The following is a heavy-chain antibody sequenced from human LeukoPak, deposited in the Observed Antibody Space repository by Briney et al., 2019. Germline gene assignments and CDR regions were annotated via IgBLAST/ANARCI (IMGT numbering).Heavy chain of an antibody. CDR2: ISGYNVNT. CDR3: ARDQYSWNPWEYGMDV. J-gene: IGHJ6*04. V-gene: IGHV1-18*04. CDR1: GYTFTSYG. D-gene: IGHD1-1*01. Sequence: ASVKVSCKASGYTFTSYGISWVRQAPGQGLEWMGWISGYNVNTNYAQKLQSRVTMTTDTSTSTAYMELGSLRSDDTAVYYCARDQYSWNPWEYGMDVWGKGTTVTVSS.